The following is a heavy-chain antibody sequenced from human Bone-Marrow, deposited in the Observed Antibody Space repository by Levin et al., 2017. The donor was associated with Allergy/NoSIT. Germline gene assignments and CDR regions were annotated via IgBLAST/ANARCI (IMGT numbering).Heavy chain of an antibody. CDR2: MNPNSGNT. CDR3: ARNPSPKVLRYFDRWNWFDP. CDR1: GYTFTSYD. J-gene: IGHJ5*02. V-gene: IGHV1-8*01. D-gene: IGHD3-9*01. Sequence: PGGSLRLSCKASGYTFTSYDINWVRQATGQGLEWMGWMNPNSGNTGYAQKFQGRVTMTRNTSISTAYMELSSLRSEDTAVYYCARNPSPKVLRYFDRWNWFDPWGQGTLVTVSS.